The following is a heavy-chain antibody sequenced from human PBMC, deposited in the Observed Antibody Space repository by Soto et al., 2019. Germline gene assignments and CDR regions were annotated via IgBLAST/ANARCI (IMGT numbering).Heavy chain of an antibody. CDR2: IYWDDSK. D-gene: IGHD1-26*01. CDR1: GFSLTTDRVG. J-gene: IGHJ4*02. CDR3: AHAYGGRSLY. V-gene: IGHV2-5*02. Sequence: QITLKESGPTLVKPTQTLTLTCTFSGFSLTTDRVGVGWIRQPPGEALEWLAVIYWDDSKTYRPSLESRLTITKDTSKTQVALTMPNMDSLDTATYYCAHAYGGRSLYWGQGTRVTVSS.